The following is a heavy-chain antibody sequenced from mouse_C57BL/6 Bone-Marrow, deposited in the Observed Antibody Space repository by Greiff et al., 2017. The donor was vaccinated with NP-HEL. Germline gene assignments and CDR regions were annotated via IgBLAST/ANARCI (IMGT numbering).Heavy chain of an antibody. CDR2: ICSGGST. CDR1: GFSLTSYG. J-gene: IGHJ2*01. V-gene: IGHV2-2*01. CDR3: ARNTHFDY. Sequence: VKLQESGPGLVQPSQSLSITCTVSGFSLTSYGVHWVRQSPGQGLEWLGVICSGGSTAYNAAFISRMSISKDNSKSQVFFKMYSLQADDTAIYYCARNTHFDYWGQGTTLTVSS.